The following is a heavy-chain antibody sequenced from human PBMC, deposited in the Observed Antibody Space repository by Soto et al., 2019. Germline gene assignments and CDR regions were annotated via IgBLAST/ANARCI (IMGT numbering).Heavy chain of an antibody. V-gene: IGHV3-30-3*01. CDR3: ARDQGTYCSTISCYYYYGMDV. CDR1: GFTFGSYA. CDR2: ISYDGTDK. Sequence: PGGSLRLSCAASGFTFGSYAMHWVRQAPGKGLEWVAVISYDGTDKYYADSVKGRFTISRDNSKNTLFLQMNSLRAEDTAVYYCARDQGTYCSTISCYYYYGMDVWGQGTTVTVSS. D-gene: IGHD2-2*01. J-gene: IGHJ6*02.